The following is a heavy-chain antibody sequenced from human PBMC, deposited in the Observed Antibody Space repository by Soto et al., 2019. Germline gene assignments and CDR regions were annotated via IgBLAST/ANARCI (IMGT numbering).Heavy chain of an antibody. CDR1: GFTFSTYD. CDR3: AKVLYGDRPYFDS. CDR2: ISRSGGDT. V-gene: IGHV3-23*01. J-gene: IGHJ4*02. D-gene: IGHD4-17*01. Sequence: GGSLRLSCAASGFTFSTYDMRWVRQAPGKGLEWVSAISRSGGDTYYADSVKGRFTISRDNSKNTLYLQMNSLRVEDTALYYCAKVLYGDRPYFDSWGQGTLVTVSS.